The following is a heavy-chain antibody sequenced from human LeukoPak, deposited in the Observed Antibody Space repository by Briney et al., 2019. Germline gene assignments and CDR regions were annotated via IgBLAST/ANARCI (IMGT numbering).Heavy chain of an antibody. Sequence: ASVKVSCKASGYTFTGYYMHWVRQAPGQGLEWMGWINTNSGGTNYAQKFQGRVTMTRDTSISTAYMELSRLRSDDTAVYYCANGLGYYDSSGYLAYWGQGTLVTVSS. CDR3: ANGLGYYDSSGYLAY. V-gene: IGHV1-2*02. J-gene: IGHJ4*02. CDR1: GYTFTGYY. CDR2: INTNSGGT. D-gene: IGHD3-22*01.